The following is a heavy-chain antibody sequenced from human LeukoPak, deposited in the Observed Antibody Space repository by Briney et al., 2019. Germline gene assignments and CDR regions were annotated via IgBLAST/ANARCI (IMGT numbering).Heavy chain of an antibody. CDR2: IYYSGST. Sequence: SETLSLTCTVSGGSISSSSYYWGWIRQPPGKGPEWIGSIYYSGSTYYNPSLKSRVTISVDTSKNQFSLKLSSVTAADTAVYYCARKAIAAAGANWFDPWGQGTLVTVSS. D-gene: IGHD6-13*01. CDR3: ARKAIAAAGANWFDP. J-gene: IGHJ5*02. V-gene: IGHV4-39*01. CDR1: GGSISSSSYY.